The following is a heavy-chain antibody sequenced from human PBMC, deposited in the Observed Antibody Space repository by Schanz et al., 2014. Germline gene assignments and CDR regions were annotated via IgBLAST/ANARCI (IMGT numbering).Heavy chain of an antibody. V-gene: IGHV3-64D*06. CDR3: GRAVTGMAGWYFDL. Sequence: EVQLVESGGGLVQPGGSLRLSCSASGFTFSIYAMHWVRQAPGKGLEYVSAISHDGYSTYYADSVKGRFTISRDNSKNTLFLQMSSLRVDDMAVYYCGRAVTGMAGWYFDLWGRGTLVTVSS. CDR1: GFTFSIYA. D-gene: IGHD5-18*01. J-gene: IGHJ2*01. CDR2: ISHDGYST.